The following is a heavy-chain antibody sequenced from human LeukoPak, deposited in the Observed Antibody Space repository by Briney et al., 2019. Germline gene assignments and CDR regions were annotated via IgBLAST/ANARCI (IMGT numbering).Heavy chain of an antibody. CDR1: GLTFSSYA. Sequence: GGSLRLSCAASGLTFSSYAMHWVRQAPGKGLEYVSAISSNGGSTYYADSVKGRFTISRDNSKNTLYLQMNSLRAEDTAVYYCAKGGKGYYFDYWGQGTLVTVSS. D-gene: IGHD1-14*01. J-gene: IGHJ4*02. V-gene: IGHV3-64*04. CDR3: AKGGKGYYFDY. CDR2: ISSNGGST.